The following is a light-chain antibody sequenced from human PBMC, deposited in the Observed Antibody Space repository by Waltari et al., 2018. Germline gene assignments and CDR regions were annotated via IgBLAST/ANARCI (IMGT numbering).Light chain of an antibody. Sequence: QTVVTQEPSLSVSPGGTVPLTCALSSGSPSSTSYVSWYQQTPGQPPRTLMYKTNIRSSGVPDRFSGSSLWNKAALSITGAQADDESDYYCLVYMGSGIWVFGGGTKLTVL. CDR3: LVYMGSGIWV. CDR1: SGSPSSTSY. CDR2: KTN. V-gene: IGLV8-61*01. J-gene: IGLJ3*02.